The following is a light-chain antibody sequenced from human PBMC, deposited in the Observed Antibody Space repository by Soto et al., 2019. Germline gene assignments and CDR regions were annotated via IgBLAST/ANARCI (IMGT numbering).Light chain of an antibody. Sequence: EIVLTPSPAALSVSPGERVTPSCRASQGIGSTLAWYQQKPGQTPRLLIYDSSTRATGIPARFSGSGSGTDFTLTISSLEPEDFAVYYCQQRSSWPPWTFGQGTKVDIK. CDR1: QGIGST. J-gene: IGKJ1*01. CDR3: QQRSSWPPWT. CDR2: DSS. V-gene: IGKV3-11*01.